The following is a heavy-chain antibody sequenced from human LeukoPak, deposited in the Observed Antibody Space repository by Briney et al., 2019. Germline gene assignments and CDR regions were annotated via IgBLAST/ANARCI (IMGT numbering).Heavy chain of an antibody. Sequence: PGGSLRLSCGAPGFAFSSSTMSWVRQAPGKGLEWVSGISGTDDNTYYADSVKGRFTIFRDNSKDILYLYMSSLRAEDTAMYYCANHPGGSFDYWGQGTLVAVSS. J-gene: IGHJ4*02. CDR1: GFAFSSST. CDR2: ISGTDDNT. CDR3: ANHPGGSFDY. V-gene: IGHV3-23*01. D-gene: IGHD3-16*01.